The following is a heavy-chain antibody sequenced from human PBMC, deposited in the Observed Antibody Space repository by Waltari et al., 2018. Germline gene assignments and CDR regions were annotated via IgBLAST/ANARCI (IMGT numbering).Heavy chain of an antibody. CDR2: ITTYTGNT. V-gene: IGHV1-18*01. J-gene: IGHJ2*01. CDR3: TRPRGPGPRGPGGLYWYFDL. D-gene: IGHD3-10*01. CDR1: GYMFSNYG. Sequence: QVQLVQSGAEVKRPGASVKVSCKASGYMFSNYGIGWVLQPPGQGLEWMGWITTYTGNTNLAQKFQGRVTMTADTSTNTAYMELTSLRSDDTAVYYCTRPRGPGPRGPGGLYWYFDLWGRGTLVTVSS.